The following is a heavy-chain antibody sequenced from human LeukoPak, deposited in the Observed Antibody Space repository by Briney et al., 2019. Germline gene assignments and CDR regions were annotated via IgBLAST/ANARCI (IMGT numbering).Heavy chain of an antibody. D-gene: IGHD6-13*01. Sequence: SETLSLTCTVSGGSISSYYWSWIRQPAGKGLEWIGRIYTSGSTNYNPSLKSRVTMSVDTSKNQFSLKLSSVTAADTAVYYCARGIIAAAGTIDYFDYWGQGTLVTVSS. V-gene: IGHV4-4*07. J-gene: IGHJ4*02. CDR2: IYTSGST. CDR1: GGSISSYY. CDR3: ARGIIAAAGTIDYFDY.